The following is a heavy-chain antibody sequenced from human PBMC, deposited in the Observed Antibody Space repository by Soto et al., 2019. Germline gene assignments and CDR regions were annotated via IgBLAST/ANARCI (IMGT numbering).Heavy chain of an antibody. CDR2: ISENGANT. V-gene: IGHV3-23*01. CDR3: ATDGAKTTWNFDF. CDR1: TITLASCG. J-gene: IGHJ4*02. D-gene: IGHD1-1*01. Sequence: PAGSLRLSWFTSTITLASCGMNGVREAPGKGLEWVAGISENGANTYYADYVRGRFIISSDNSRNTVSLEMNSLRGEESALYYCATDGAKTTWNFDFWGQGTKVTVSS.